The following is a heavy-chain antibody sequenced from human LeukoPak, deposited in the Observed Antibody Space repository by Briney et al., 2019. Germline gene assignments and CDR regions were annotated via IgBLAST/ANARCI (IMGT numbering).Heavy chain of an antibody. Sequence: ASVKVSCKASGYTFTSYGISWVRQAPGQGLEWMGWISAYNGNTNYAQKLQGRVIMTTDTSTSTAYMELRSLRSDDTAVYYCALRYCSSTSCYSGGWFDPWGQGTLVTVSS. CDR2: ISAYNGNT. J-gene: IGHJ5*02. V-gene: IGHV1-18*01. D-gene: IGHD2-2*01. CDR3: ALRYCSSTSCYSGGWFDP. CDR1: GYTFTSYG.